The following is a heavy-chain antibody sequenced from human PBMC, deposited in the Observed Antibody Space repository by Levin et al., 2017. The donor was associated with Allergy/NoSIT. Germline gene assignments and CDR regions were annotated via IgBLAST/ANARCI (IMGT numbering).Heavy chain of an antibody. J-gene: IGHJ4*02. CDR2: INPYSGVT. V-gene: IGHV1-2*02. CDR3: ARDPGMAVAGVYFHY. Sequence: ASVKVSCKASGYTLIDYYIYWVRQAPGQGLEWMGWINPYSGVTYSARRFQGRVTMTRDTSISTAYMELSSLREDDTAMYFCARDPGMAVAGVYFHYWGQGTLVTVSS. D-gene: IGHD6-19*01. CDR1: GYTLIDYY.